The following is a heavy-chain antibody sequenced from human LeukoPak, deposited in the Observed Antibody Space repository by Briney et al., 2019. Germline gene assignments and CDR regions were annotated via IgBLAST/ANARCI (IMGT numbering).Heavy chain of an antibody. Sequence: GGSLRLSCAASGFTFSSYEMNWVRQAPGKGLEWVSYISSTGSTIYYADSVKGRFTISRDNAKNSLYLQMNSLRAEDTAVYYCAGSGYCRDFDYWGQGTLVTVSS. CDR2: ISSTGSTI. V-gene: IGHV3-48*03. CDR1: GFTFSSYE. D-gene: IGHD3-22*01. J-gene: IGHJ4*02. CDR3: AGSGYCRDFDY.